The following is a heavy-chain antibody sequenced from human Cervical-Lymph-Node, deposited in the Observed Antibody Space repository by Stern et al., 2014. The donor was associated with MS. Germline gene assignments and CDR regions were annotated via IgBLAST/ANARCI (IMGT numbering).Heavy chain of an antibody. J-gene: IGHJ4*02. D-gene: IGHD5-12*01. CDR3: ARLGSGYDSSYLDF. Sequence: VQLVESGAEAKKPGSSVKVSCKVSGGTFSTYKISWVRQAPGQGLEWMGAIIPIFGTVDCAQKFQDRVTIIADESTSEVHMELISLRSEDTGVYYCARLGSGYDSSYLDFWGQGTLVTVSS. V-gene: IGHV1-69*01. CDR1: GGTFSTYK. CDR2: IIPIFGTV.